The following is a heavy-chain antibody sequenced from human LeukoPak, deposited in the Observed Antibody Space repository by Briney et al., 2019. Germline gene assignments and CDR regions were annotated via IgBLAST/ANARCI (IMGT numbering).Heavy chain of an antibody. V-gene: IGHV3-21*01. D-gene: IGHD2-15*01. CDR2: ISSSSSYI. CDR1: GFTFSSYS. J-gene: IGHJ4*02. Sequence: GGSLGLSCAASGFTFSSYSMNWVRQAPGKGLEWVSSISSSSSYIYYADSVKGRFTISRDNAKNSLYLQMNSLRAEDTAVYYCAGDGVVVVAATLDYWGQGTLVTVSS. CDR3: AGDGVVVVAATLDY.